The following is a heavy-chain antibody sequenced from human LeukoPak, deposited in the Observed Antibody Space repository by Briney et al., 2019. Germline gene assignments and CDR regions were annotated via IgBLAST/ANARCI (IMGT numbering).Heavy chain of an antibody. Sequence: PSETLSLTCTVSGGSISSSSYYWGWIRQPPGKGLEWIGSIYYSGSTYYNPSLKSRVTISVDTSRNQFSLKLSSVTAADTAVYYCARYRSMVRGVIDYWGQRTLVTVSS. J-gene: IGHJ4*02. D-gene: IGHD3-10*01. CDR1: GGSISSSSYY. V-gene: IGHV4-39*01. CDR2: IYYSGST. CDR3: ARYRSMVRGVIDY.